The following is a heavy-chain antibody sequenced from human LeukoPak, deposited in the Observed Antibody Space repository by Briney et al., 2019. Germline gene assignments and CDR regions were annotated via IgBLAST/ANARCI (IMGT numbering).Heavy chain of an antibody. CDR3: SRGHNWNDWFDA. Sequence: SETLSLTCSVSGGSMSSYYWTWIRQPAGKGLEWIGRIHGSGISNYNPSLKSRVTMSLDTSKNEFSLKVASVTAADTAVYYCSRGHNWNDWFDAWGQGTLVTVSS. V-gene: IGHV4-4*07. D-gene: IGHD1-20*01. CDR2: IHGSGIS. CDR1: GGSMSSYY. J-gene: IGHJ5*02.